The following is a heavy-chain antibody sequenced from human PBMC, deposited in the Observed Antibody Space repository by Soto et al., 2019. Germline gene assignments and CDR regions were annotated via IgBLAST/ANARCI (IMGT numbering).Heavy chain of an antibody. V-gene: IGHV3-64D*08. Sequence: GGSLRLSCSASGFPFSSYAMHWVRQAPGKGLEYVSAISSNGGSTCYADSVKGRFTISRDNSKNTLYLQMSSLRAEDTAVYYCVKDHHCSGGSCYSEFDYWGQGTLVTVSS. D-gene: IGHD2-15*01. J-gene: IGHJ4*02. CDR1: GFPFSSYA. CDR3: VKDHHCSGGSCYSEFDY. CDR2: ISSNGGST.